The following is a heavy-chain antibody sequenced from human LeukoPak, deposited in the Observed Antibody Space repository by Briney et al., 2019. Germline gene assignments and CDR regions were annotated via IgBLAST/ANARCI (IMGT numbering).Heavy chain of an antibody. CDR2: IIPIFGTA. CDR3: ARDRTTGTSGVWFDP. V-gene: IGHV1-69*05. Sequence: GSSVKVSCKASGGTFSSYAISWVRRAPGQGLEWMGRIIPIFGTANYAQKLQGRVTITTDESTSTAYMELSSLRSEDTAVYYCARDRTTGTSGVWFDPWGQGTLVTVSS. J-gene: IGHJ5*02. CDR1: GGTFSSYA. D-gene: IGHD1-1*01.